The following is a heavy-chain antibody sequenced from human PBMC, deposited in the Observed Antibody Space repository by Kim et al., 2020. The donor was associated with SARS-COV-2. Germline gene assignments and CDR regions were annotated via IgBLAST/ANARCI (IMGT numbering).Heavy chain of an antibody. Sequence: SETLSLTCTVSGDSISSHLYYWGWIRQHPGKGLEWIGYIYYSGSTYYNPSLKSRVTISVDTSKNQFSLKLSSVTAADTAVYYCARASRGAYTIFGVINWFDPWGQGTLVTVSS. D-gene: IGHD3-3*01. V-gene: IGHV4-31*03. CDR2: IYYSGST. J-gene: IGHJ5*02. CDR1: GDSISSHLYY. CDR3: ARASRGAYTIFGVINWFDP.